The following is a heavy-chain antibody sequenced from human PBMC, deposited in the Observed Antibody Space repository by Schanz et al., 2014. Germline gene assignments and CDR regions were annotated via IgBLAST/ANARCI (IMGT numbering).Heavy chain of an antibody. CDR1: GGSISSHF. CDR3: ARVGGGILTSWYSLDS. V-gene: IGHV4-59*11. CDR2: MYHSGSS. D-gene: IGHD2-8*02. J-gene: IGHJ4*02. Sequence: QVQLQESGPGLVKPSETLSLTCTVSGGSISSHFWSWIRQPPGKGLEWIGYMYHSGSSNYNPSLKSRVTISVDTSKNQFSLKVPSLTAADTAVYFCARVGGGILTSWYSLDSWGQGTLVTVSS.